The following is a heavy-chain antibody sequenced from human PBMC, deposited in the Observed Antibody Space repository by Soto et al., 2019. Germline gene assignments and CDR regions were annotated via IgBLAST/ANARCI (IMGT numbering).Heavy chain of an antibody. CDR1: GFTFSSYN. CDR2: VSSSSRYI. Sequence: EVQLVESGGGLVKPGGSLRLSCEASGFTFSSYNMNWVRQAPGKGLEWVSTVSSSSRYIYNADSVQGRFTISRDNAKNTLYLPMSNLRAEDTTVYYCARGGRWLQSSTPYYFDYWGRGNLVTVSS. V-gene: IGHV3-21*01. J-gene: IGHJ4*02. CDR3: ARGGRWLQSSTPYYFDY. D-gene: IGHD3-16*01.